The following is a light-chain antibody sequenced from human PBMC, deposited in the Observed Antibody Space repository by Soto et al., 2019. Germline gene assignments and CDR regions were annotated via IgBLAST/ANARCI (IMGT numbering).Light chain of an antibody. CDR2: KAS. CDR1: QSISSW. CDR3: QQYNSYWT. V-gene: IGKV1-5*03. Sequence: DIQMTQSPSTLSASVGDRVTITCRASQSISSWLAWYQQKPGKAPKLLIYKASSLESGVPSRFSGSGSGTAFNFIISSLQPDDFATYFCQQYNSYWTFGQRTQVAIK. J-gene: IGKJ1*01.